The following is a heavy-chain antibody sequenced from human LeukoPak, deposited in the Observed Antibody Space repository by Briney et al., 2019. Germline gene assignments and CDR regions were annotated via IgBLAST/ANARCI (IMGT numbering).Heavy chain of an antibody. CDR2: ISAYNGNT. J-gene: IGHJ6*03. Sequence: ASVKVSCKASGYTFTSYGISWVRQAPGQGLEWMGWISAYNGNTNYAQKLQGRGTMTTDTSTSTAYMELRSLRSDDTAVYYCARSKGPYYYYYYMDVWGKGTTVTVSS. V-gene: IGHV1-18*01. D-gene: IGHD4-11*01. CDR1: GYTFTSYG. CDR3: ARSKGPYYYYYYMDV.